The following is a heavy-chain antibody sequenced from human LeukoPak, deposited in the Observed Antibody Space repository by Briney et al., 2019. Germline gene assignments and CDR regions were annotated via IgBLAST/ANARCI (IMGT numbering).Heavy chain of an antibody. CDR2: ITGGHYPT. Sequence: TGGSLRLSCAASGFSFSSFAMTWVRQAPGKGLEWVSSITGGHYPTYNTDSVKGRFTISRGNSKNTLYLQMNSLRADDTAVYYCTKDPTGDYVGAFDPWGQGTLVTVSS. D-gene: IGHD4-17*01. CDR3: TKDPTGDYVGAFDP. J-gene: IGHJ5*02. CDR1: GFSFSSFA. V-gene: IGHV3-23*01.